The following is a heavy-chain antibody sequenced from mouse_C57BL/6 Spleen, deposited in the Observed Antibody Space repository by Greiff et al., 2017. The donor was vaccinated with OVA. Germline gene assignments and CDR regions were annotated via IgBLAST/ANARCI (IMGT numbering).Heavy chain of an antibody. CDR2: INPGSGGT. CDR1: GYAFTNYL. D-gene: IGHD1-1*01. Sequence: QVQLQQSGAELVRPGTSVKVSCKASGYAFTNYLIEWVKQRPGQGLEWIGVINPGSGGTNYNEKFKGKATLTADKSSSTAYMQLSSLTSEDSAVYFCARKLPYYFDYWGQGTTLTVSS. CDR3: ARKLPYYFDY. V-gene: IGHV1-54*01. J-gene: IGHJ2*01.